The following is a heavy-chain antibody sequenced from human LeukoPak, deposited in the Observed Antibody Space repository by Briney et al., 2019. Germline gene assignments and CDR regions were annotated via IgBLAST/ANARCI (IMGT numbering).Heavy chain of an antibody. V-gene: IGHV3-9*01. J-gene: IGHJ3*02. CDR1: GLTVDDFA. CDR3: AKDRVVSGYGPLDI. Sequence: GGSLRLSCAASGLTVDDFAFHWVRQVPGKGLEWVSAISWNSGYISYADSVKGRFTISRDNAMNALYLQMTNLRPEDTALYYCAKDRVVSGYGPLDIWGQGTMVTVSS. D-gene: IGHD5-12*01. CDR2: ISWNSGYI.